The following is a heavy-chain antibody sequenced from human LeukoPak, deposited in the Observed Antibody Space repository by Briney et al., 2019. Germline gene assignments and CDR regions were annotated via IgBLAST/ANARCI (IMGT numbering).Heavy chain of an antibody. D-gene: IGHD4-17*01. V-gene: IGHV3-7*03. Sequence: GGSLRLSCAASGFTLSAYWMSWVRQAPGKGLEWVANINQDGSKKYYVDSVKGRFTISRDNAKNSLYLQMNSLRAEDTAVYYCARRYDYGDYVPDYWYFGLWGRGTLVTVSS. CDR1: GFTLSAYW. CDR3: ARRYDYGDYVPDYWYFGL. J-gene: IGHJ2*01. CDR2: INQDGSKK.